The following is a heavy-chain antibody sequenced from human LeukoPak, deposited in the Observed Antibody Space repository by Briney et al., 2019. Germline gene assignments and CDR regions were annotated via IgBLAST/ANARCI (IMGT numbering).Heavy chain of an antibody. J-gene: IGHJ4*02. Sequence: SETLSLTCTVSGGSITSYYWSWIRQSPGKGLEWIGDIYYRGSTNYNPSLKSRVTMSVDTSKNQFSLKLFSVTAADTAVYYCARDLGGYNYGYSFDYWGQGTLVTVSS. D-gene: IGHD5-18*01. V-gene: IGHV4-59*12. CDR3: ARDLGGYNYGYSFDY. CDR1: GGSITSYY. CDR2: IYYRGST.